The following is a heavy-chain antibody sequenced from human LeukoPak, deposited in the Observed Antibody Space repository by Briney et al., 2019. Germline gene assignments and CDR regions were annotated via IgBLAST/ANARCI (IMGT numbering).Heavy chain of an antibody. D-gene: IGHD3-16*01. CDR2: FHNSGTS. Sequence: SETLSLTCTVSGGSISSRNHYWGWIRQPPGKGLEWIGYFHNSGTSTYNPSLKSRVTISADTSKNQFSLKLNSLTTADTAVYYCTRGAGWLIDYWGQGILVTVSS. J-gene: IGHJ4*02. CDR3: TRGAGWLIDY. CDR1: GGSISSRNHY. V-gene: IGHV4-61*05.